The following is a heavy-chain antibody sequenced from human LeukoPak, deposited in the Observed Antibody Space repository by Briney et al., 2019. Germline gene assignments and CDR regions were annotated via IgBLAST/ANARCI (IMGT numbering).Heavy chain of an antibody. Sequence: GALRLSCAASGFTFSSYGMSWVRQAPGKGLEWVSAISGSGGSTYYADSVKGRFTISRDNSKNTLYLQMNSLRAEDTAVYYCAKEWGWYYYDSSGYSRSPTDYWGQGTLVTVSS. J-gene: IGHJ4*02. D-gene: IGHD3-22*01. CDR1: GFTFSSYG. V-gene: IGHV3-23*01. CDR3: AKEWGWYYYDSSGYSRSPTDY. CDR2: ISGSGGST.